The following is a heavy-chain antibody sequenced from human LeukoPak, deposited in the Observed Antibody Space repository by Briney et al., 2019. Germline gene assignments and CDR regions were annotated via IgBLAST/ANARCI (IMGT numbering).Heavy chain of an antibody. D-gene: IGHD6-13*01. J-gene: IGHJ4*02. Sequence: SETLSLTCTVSGDSTSNYYWTWIRQSPEKGLEWMCHISDSGSPKYNPSLKSRLTISVDTSQNQFSLNLTSVTAKDTAVYFCVRGSPVLRHFSSSCYFDYWGQGTLVTVSS. CDR1: GDSTSNYY. V-gene: IGHV4-59*01. CDR2: ISDSGSP. CDR3: VRGSPVLRHFSSSCYFDY.